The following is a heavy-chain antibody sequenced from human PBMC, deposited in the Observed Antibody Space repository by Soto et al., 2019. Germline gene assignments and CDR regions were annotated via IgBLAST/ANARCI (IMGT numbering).Heavy chain of an antibody. V-gene: IGHV4-39*02. J-gene: IGHJ4*02. CDR2: IDYSGNT. D-gene: IGHD2-15*01. CDR1: GASISSTGYY. Sequence: QLQLQQSGPGLVKPSETLSLTCPVSGASISSTGYYWGWIRQPPGRGLGWIGSIDYSGNTYYNPSLRSRGPISLDTSKNHCSQDRGYLTAADTTVYYCVRGRLLWHQSSYYFDVWDQGAMVTVSS. CDR3: VRGRLLWHQSSYYFDV.